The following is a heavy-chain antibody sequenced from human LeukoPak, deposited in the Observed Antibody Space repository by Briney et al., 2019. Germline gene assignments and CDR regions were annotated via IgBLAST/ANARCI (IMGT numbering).Heavy chain of an antibody. D-gene: IGHD6-19*01. V-gene: IGHV1-69*13. CDR3: AITGAYSSGWYRRYFDY. J-gene: IGHJ4*02. CDR1: GGTFSSYA. Sequence: SVKLSCKASGGTFSSYAISWVRQAPGQGLEWMGGIIPIFGTANYAQKFQDRVTITADESTSTAYTELSSLSSEDTAVYYCAITGAYSSGWYRRYFDYWGQGTLVIVSS. CDR2: IIPIFGTA.